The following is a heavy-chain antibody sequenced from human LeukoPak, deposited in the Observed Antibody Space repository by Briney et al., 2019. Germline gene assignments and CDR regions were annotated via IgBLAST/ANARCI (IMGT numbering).Heavy chain of an antibody. CDR3: AREEQLAVDY. J-gene: IGHJ4*02. CDR1: GYSISSGCY. D-gene: IGHD6-6*01. Sequence: SETLSLTCTVSGYSISSGCYWGWIRQPPGKGLEWIGSIYHSGSTYYNPFLKSRVTISVDTSKNQFSLKLRSVTAADTAVYYCAREEQLAVDYWGQGTLVTVSS. CDR2: IYHSGST. V-gene: IGHV4-38-2*02.